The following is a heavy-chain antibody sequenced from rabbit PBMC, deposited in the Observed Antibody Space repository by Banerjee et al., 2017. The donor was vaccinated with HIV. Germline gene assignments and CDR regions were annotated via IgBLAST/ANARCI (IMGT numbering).Heavy chain of an antibody. Sequence: QQQLEESGGGLVKPGGTLTLTCKASGFSFSSSYYMCWVRQAPGKGLEWIGCIHTGSSGSTYYASWAKGRVTISKASSTTVTLQMTSLTAADTATYFCARITGSDYWCYFNLWGQGTLVTVS. CDR2: IHTGSSGST. D-gene: IGHD8-1*01. CDR3: ARITGSDYWCYFNL. V-gene: IGHV1S45*01. CDR1: GFSFSSSYY. J-gene: IGHJ4*01.